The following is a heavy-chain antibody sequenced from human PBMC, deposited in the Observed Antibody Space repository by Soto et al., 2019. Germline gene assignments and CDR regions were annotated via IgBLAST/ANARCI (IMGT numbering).Heavy chain of an antibody. CDR1: GFTFSSYA. V-gene: IGHV3-23*01. D-gene: IGHD6-6*01. Sequence: EVQLLESGGGLVQPGGSLRLSCAASGFTFSSYAMSWVRQAPGKGLEWVSAISGSGGSTYYADSVKGRFTISRDNSKNTLYLQMNSVRAEDPAVYYCAKDGIAARSYYYMDVWGKGTTVTVSS. J-gene: IGHJ6*03. CDR2: ISGSGGST. CDR3: AKDGIAARSYYYMDV.